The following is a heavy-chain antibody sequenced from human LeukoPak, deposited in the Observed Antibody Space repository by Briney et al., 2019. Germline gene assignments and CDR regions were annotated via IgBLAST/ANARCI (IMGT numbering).Heavy chain of an antibody. Sequence: SETLSLTCAVYGGSFSGFYWSWIRQPPGKGLEWIGEINHSGSTNYNPSLKSRVTISVDTSKNQFSLKLSSVTAADTAVYYCARGWGYCSSTSCYKVGYYYYGMDVWGQGTTVTVSS. V-gene: IGHV4-34*01. J-gene: IGHJ6*02. CDR2: INHSGST. CDR1: GGSFSGFY. D-gene: IGHD2-2*02. CDR3: ARGWGYCSSTSCYKVGYYYYGMDV.